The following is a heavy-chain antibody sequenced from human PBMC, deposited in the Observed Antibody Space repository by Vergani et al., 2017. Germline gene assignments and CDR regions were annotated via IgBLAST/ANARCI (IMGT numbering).Heavy chain of an antibody. CDR2: IKNTGDST. J-gene: IGHJ4*02. V-gene: IGHV3-23*01. D-gene: IGHD5-24*01. Sequence: EVQLLQSEGAVVQPGGSLRLSCVASGFTFSSHAMSWVRQGHGQGLEWVLSIKNTGDSTHYADSVKGRFTISGDNSKNTLYLQMNSLRVEDTAVYYCGRGSDNYNWGQGTLVTVSS. CDR3: GRGSDNYN. CDR1: GFTFSSHA.